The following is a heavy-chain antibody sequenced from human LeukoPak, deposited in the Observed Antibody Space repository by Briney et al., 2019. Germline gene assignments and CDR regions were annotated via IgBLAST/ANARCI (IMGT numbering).Heavy chain of an antibody. V-gene: IGHV1-8*01. J-gene: IGHJ6*03. CDR2: MNPNSGNT. CDR3: ARGTENYSSGWYGSPQDYYMDV. D-gene: IGHD6-19*01. Sequence: ASVKVSCKASGYTFTSYDINWVRQATGQGLEWMGWMNPNSGNTGYAQKSQGRVTMTRNTSISTAYMELSSLRSEDTAVYYCARGTENYSSGWYGSPQDYYMDVRGKGTTVTVSS. CDR1: GYTFTSYD.